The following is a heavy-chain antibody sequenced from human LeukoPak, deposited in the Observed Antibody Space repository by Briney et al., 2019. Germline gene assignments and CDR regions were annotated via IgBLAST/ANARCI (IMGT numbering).Heavy chain of an antibody. J-gene: IGHJ4*02. V-gene: IGHV1-2*02. D-gene: IGHD2-15*01. CDR3: ARRYCSGGSCYPDY. Sequence: ASVKVSCKASGYTFTGYYMHWVRQAPGQGPEWMGWINPNNGGTVYAQKFQGRVTMTSDTSLRTAYMDLSSLRFDDTAVYFCARRYCSGGSCYPDYWGQGSLVTVSS. CDR1: GYTFTGYY. CDR2: INPNNGGT.